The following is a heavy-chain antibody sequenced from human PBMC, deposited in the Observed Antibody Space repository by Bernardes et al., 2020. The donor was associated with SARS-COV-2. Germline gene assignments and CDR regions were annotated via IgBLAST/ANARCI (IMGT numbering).Heavy chain of an antibody. Sequence: ASVKVSCKVSGYTLTELSMHWVRQAPGKGLEWMGGFDPEDGETIYAQKFQGRVTMTEDTSTDTAYMELSSLRSEDTAVYYCATAPGYGDINWFDPWGQGTLVTVSS. V-gene: IGHV1-24*01. CDR3: ATAPGYGDINWFDP. D-gene: IGHD4-17*01. CDR1: GYTLTELS. CDR2: FDPEDGET. J-gene: IGHJ5*02.